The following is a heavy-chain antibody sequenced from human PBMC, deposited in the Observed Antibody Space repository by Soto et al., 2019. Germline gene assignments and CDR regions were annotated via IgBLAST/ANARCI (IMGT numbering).Heavy chain of an antibody. CDR2: ISGSGGST. J-gene: IGHJ4*02. V-gene: IGHV3-23*01. CDR1: GFTFSSYA. D-gene: IGHD1-26*01. CDR3: ADSGSYLIGDYFDY. Sequence: GGSLRLSCAASGFTFSSYAMSWVRQAPGKGLEWVSAISGSGGSTYYADSVKGRFTISRDNSKNTLYLQMNSLRAEGTAVYYCADSGSYLIGDYFDYWGQGTLVTVSS.